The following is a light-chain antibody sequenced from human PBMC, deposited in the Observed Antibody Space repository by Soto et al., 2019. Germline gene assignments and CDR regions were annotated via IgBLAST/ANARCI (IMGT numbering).Light chain of an antibody. J-gene: IGLJ1*01. Sequence: QSALTQPASVSGSPGQSITISCTGTGSDVGGYNYVSWYQQHPGKAPKLMIYDVSNRASGVSNRFSGSKSGNTASLTISGLQAEDEADYYCSSYTSSSTLDPYVFGTGTKLTVL. CDR2: DVS. CDR3: SSYTSSSTLDPYV. CDR1: GSDVGGYNY. V-gene: IGLV2-14*01.